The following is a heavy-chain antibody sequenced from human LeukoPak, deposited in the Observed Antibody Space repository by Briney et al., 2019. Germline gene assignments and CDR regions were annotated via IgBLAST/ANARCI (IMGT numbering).Heavy chain of an antibody. Sequence: SETLSLTCTVSGGSIRGLYWSWIRQPPGEGLEWIGYIYYSGSTTYNPSLKSRVTISVDTSKNQFSLRLRSGTAADTALYYCARGYAYGDTGSFDYWGQGALATVSS. CDR3: ARGYAYGDTGSFDY. V-gene: IGHV4-59*01. CDR2: IYYSGST. D-gene: IGHD4-17*01. J-gene: IGHJ4*02. CDR1: GGSIRGLY.